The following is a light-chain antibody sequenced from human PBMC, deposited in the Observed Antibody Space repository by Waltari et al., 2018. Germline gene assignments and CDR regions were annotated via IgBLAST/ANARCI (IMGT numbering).Light chain of an antibody. CDR1: QTLLNSNGYNY. CDR3: MQALQSPLT. J-gene: IGKJ4*01. Sequence: DVVMTQSPLFLPVTPGEPASISCRSSQTLLNSNGYNYLDWFLQKPGQSPQLLIYSGSNRASGVPDRFSGSGSGTDFTLKISRVEAEDVRIYYCMQALQSPLTFGGGTKVEIK. CDR2: SGS. V-gene: IGKV2-28*01.